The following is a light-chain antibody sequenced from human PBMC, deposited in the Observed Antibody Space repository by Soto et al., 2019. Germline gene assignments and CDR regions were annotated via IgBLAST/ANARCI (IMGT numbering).Light chain of an antibody. Sequence: QSVLTQPASVSGSPGQSITISCTGTSSDFGGYNYVSWYQQHPGKAPKLLLYDVSNRPSGVSSRFSGSKSGNTASLTISGLQAEDEADYYCSSYTASTTPYVFGTGTKVTVL. CDR1: SSDFGGYNY. CDR3: SSYTASTTPYV. V-gene: IGLV2-14*01. J-gene: IGLJ1*01. CDR2: DVS.